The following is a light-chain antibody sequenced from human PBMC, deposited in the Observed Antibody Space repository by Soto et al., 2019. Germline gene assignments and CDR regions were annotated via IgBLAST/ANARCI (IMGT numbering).Light chain of an antibody. CDR2: EVY. Sequence: QSVLTQPPSASGSPGQSVTISCTGTRDDVGGYNYVSWIQQLPGKAPKLMIYEVYKRPTGVPARFSGSKSGNTASLTVSGLQAGDEAIYYCSSYVTSNVVVFGGGTKLTVL. V-gene: IGLV2-8*01. CDR1: RDDVGGYNY. J-gene: IGLJ2*01. CDR3: SSYVTSNVVV.